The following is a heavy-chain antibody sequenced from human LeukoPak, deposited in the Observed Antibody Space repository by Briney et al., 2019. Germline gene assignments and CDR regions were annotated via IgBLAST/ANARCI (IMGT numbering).Heavy chain of an antibody. CDR1: GFTFSSYA. V-gene: IGHV3-23*01. J-gene: IGHJ3*02. CDR3: AKDYYYDSSGDAFDI. CDR2: ISGSGGST. D-gene: IGHD3-22*01. Sequence: GGSLRLSCAASGFTFSSYAMSWVRQAPGKGLEWASAISGSGGSTYYADSVKGRFTISRDNSKNTLYLQMNSLRAEDTAVYYCAKDYYYDSSGDAFDIWGQGTMVTVSS.